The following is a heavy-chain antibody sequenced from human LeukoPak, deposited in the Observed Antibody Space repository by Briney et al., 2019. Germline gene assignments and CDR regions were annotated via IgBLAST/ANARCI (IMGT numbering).Heavy chain of an antibody. CDR2: INHSGST. J-gene: IGHJ4*02. D-gene: IGHD6-13*01. V-gene: IGHV4-34*01. CDR1: GGSFSGYC. Sequence: PSETLSLTCAVYGGSFSGYCWSWIRQPPGKGLEWIGEINHSGSTNYNPSLKSRVTISVDTSKNQFSLKLSSVTAADTAVYYCARQYSSSWFSFDYWGQGTLVTVSS. CDR3: ARQYSSSWFSFDY.